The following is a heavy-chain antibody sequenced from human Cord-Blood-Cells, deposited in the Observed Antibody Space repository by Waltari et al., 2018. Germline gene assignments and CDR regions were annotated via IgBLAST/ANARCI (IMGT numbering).Heavy chain of an antibody. CDR3: ANTAYDFWSGYFDY. J-gene: IGHJ4*02. V-gene: IGHV3-30*02. CDR2: IRYDGSNK. D-gene: IGHD3-3*01. Sequence: QVQLVESGGGVVQPGGSLRLSCAASGFTFSSYGLHWVRQAPGKGVEWVAFIRYDGSNKYYADSGKGRFTISRDNSKNTLYLQMNSLRAEDTAVYYCANTAYDFWSGYFDYWGQGTLVTVSS. CDR1: GFTFSSYG.